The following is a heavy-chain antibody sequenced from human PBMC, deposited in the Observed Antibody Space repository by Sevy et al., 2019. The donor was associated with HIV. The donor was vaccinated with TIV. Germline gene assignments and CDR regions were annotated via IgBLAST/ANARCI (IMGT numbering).Heavy chain of an antibody. D-gene: IGHD3-16*02. CDR3: AREGVLMGGSIVSYGMDV. V-gene: IGHV3-30-3*01. Sequence: GGSLRLSCEGSGFSFSRSPMHWVRQAPGKGLEWVAVMSYNGNRKYNKDSVKGRFTISRDDSKNTVFLQMNSLRVEDTGVYYCAREGVLMGGSIVSYGMDVWGQGTTVTVSS. CDR2: MSYNGNRK. CDR1: GFSFSRSP. J-gene: IGHJ6*02.